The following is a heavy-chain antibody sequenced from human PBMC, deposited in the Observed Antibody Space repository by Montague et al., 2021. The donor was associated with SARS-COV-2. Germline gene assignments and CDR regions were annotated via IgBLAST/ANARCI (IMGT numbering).Heavy chain of an antibody. D-gene: IGHD3-3*01. J-gene: IGHJ3*01. Sequence: SVKVSCKVFGYTRSQTIMHWVRQAPGKGLEWMGSFDPEDGETVYTQTLQGRVAMTADSSTGTAYMELTSLISDDTAVYYCTTHSISGVVIYAFAFWGQGTMVTVSS. CDR3: TTHSISGVVIYAFAF. CDR1: GYTRSQTI. V-gene: IGHV1-24*01. CDR2: FDPEDGET.